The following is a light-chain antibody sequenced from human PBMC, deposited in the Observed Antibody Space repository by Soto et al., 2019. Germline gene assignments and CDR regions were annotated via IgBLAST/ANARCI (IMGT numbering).Light chain of an antibody. J-gene: IGLJ3*02. Sequence: SALTQPASVSGSPGQSITISCTGTSSDVGGYNHVSWYQQHPGKAPKLIIYEVRNRPSWVSNRLSGSKSGNTASLTISGLQADDEADYYCCSYTSSSIRVFGGGTKLTVL. CDR3: CSYTSSSIRV. V-gene: IGLV2-14*01. CDR2: EVR. CDR1: SSDVGGYNH.